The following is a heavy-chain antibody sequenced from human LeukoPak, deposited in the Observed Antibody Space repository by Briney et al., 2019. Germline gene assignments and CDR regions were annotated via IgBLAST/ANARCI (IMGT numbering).Heavy chain of an antibody. D-gene: IGHD1-26*01. CDR1: GGSISSSSYY. CDR2: IYYSGST. Sequence: SETLSLTCTVSGGSISSSSYYWGWIRQPPGKGLEWIGSIYYSGSTYYNASLQSRVTISIETSKNQISLRLNSVTAADTAIYYCAKSGGYGLIDYWGQGTLVTVSS. V-gene: IGHV4-39*01. J-gene: IGHJ4*02. CDR3: AKSGGYGLIDY.